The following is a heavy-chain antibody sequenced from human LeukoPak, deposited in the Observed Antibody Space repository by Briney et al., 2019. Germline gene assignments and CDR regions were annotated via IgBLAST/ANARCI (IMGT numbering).Heavy chain of an antibody. V-gene: IGHV1-2*02. CDR3: ARGPSRNYVWGSYRYRRAFDI. CDR1: GYTFSDYY. J-gene: IGHJ3*02. D-gene: IGHD3-16*02. Sequence: ASMKVSCKTSGYTFSDYYMHWVRQAPGQGLEWMGWINPNNGRTSYAQKFQGRVTMTRDTSISTAYMELSRLRSDDTAVYYCARGPSRNYVWGSYRYRRAFDIWGQGTMVTVSS. CDR2: INPNNGRT.